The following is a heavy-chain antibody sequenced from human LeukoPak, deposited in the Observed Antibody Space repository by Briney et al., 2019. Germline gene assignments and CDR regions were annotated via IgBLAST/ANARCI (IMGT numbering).Heavy chain of an antibody. V-gene: IGHV3-30*04. J-gene: IGHJ4*02. CDR2: ISYDGSDK. CDR1: RFTFSSYV. CDR3: AKEGD. D-gene: IGHD3-16*01. Sequence: GGSLRLSCAASRFTFSSYVFHWVRQAPGKGLEWVAVISYDGSDKYYADSVKGRFTISRDNSKNTLYVQMNSLRPEDTAVYYCAKEGDWGQGTLVTVSS.